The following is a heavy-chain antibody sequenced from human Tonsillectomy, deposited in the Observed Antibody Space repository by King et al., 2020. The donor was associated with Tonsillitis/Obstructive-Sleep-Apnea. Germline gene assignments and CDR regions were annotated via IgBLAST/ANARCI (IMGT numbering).Heavy chain of an antibody. Sequence: VQLVESGGGVVQPGRSLRLSCAASGFTFSSYGMQWVRQAPGKGLEWVAVISYDGNTKYYADSVKGRFTISRDNSKNTLYLQVNSLRAEDTAVFYCAKEGTAMVARHFDCCGHGTLVTVSS. CDR1: GFTFSSYG. V-gene: IGHV3-30*18. D-gene: IGHD5-18*01. CDR3: AKEGTAMVARHFDC. J-gene: IGHJ4*01. CDR2: ISYDGNTK.